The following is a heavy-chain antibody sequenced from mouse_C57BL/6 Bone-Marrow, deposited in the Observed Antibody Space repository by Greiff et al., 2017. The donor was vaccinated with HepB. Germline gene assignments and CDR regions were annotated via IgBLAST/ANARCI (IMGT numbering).Heavy chain of an antibody. Sequence: QVQLQQPGAELVRPGSSVKLSCKASGYTFTSYWMHWVKQRPIQGLEWIGNIDPSDSETHYNQKFKDKATLTVDKSSSTAYIQLSSLTSEDSAVYYCARGTTVVATPYAMDYWGQGTSVTVSS. CDR2: IDPSDSET. J-gene: IGHJ4*01. CDR3: ARGTTVVATPYAMDY. CDR1: GYTFTSYW. V-gene: IGHV1-52*01. D-gene: IGHD1-1*01.